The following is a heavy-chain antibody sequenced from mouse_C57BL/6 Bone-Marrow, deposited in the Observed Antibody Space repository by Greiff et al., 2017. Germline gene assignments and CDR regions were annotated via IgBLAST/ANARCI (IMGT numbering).Heavy chain of an antibody. J-gene: IGHJ3*01. CDR2: IYPRSGNT. V-gene: IGHV1-81*01. CDR1: GYTFTSYG. Sequence: QVQLQQSGAELARPGASVKLSCKASGYTFTSYGISWVKQRTGQGLEWIGEIYPRSGNTYYNEKFKGKATLTADKSSSTAYMELRSLTSEDSAVYFCARPPHLGNCPWFAYGGQGTLVTVSA. CDR3: ARPPHLGNCPWFAY. D-gene: IGHD2-1*01.